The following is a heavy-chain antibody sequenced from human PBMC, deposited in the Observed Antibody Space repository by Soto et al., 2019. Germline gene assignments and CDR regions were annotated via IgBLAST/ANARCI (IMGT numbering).Heavy chain of an antibody. CDR2: INGDGSYT. CDR1: GFAFSTYW. V-gene: IGHV3-74*01. Sequence: EVQLVESGGGLVQPGGSLRLSCAASGFAFSTYWMHWLRQVPGKGLVWVSRINGDGSYTNYADSVKGRFTISRDNAKNTLYLQMNSLRAEDTAVYYCARERGGDSSDFWGQGTLVTVSS. CDR3: ARERGGDSSDF. D-gene: IGHD3-16*01. J-gene: IGHJ4*02.